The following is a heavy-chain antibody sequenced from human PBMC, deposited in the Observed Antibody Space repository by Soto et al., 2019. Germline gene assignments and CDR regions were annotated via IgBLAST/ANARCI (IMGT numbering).Heavy chain of an antibody. CDR2: IYFRGNT. J-gene: IGHJ4*02. CDR1: GDSINSDKYY. D-gene: IGHD3-9*01. CDR3: ARLEGLATISYYFDF. Sequence: SETLSLTCSVAGDSINSDKYYWGWIRQPPGKGLEWIGSIYFRGNTYYNPSLQTRVTISLDKSKSQFSLKLNSVTAADSAVYFCARLEGLATISYYFDFWGQGALVTGSS. V-gene: IGHV4-39*01.